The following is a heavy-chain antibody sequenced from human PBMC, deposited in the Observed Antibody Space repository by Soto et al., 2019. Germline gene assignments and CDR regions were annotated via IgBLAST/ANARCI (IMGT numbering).Heavy chain of an antibody. J-gene: IGHJ2*01. CDR2: INHSGST. Sequence: SETLSLTCAVYGGSFSGYYWSWIRQPPGKGLEWIGEINHSGSTNYNPSLKSRVTISVDTSKNQFSLKLSSVTAADAAVYYCARNLKNYYDIEWYFDLWGRGTLVTVSS. D-gene: IGHD3-22*01. CDR3: ARNLKNYYDIEWYFDL. CDR1: GGSFSGYY. V-gene: IGHV4-34*01.